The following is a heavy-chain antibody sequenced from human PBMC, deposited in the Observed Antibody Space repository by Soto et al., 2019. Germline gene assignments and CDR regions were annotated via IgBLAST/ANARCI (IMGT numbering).Heavy chain of an antibody. J-gene: IGHJ5*02. Sequence: ASVKVSCKASGYTFTSYAMHWVRQAPGQRLEWMGWINAGNGNTKYSQKFQGRVTITRDTSASTAYMELRSLRSDDTAVYYCARDQAVEDNWFDPWGQGTLVTVSS. CDR1: GYTFTSYA. V-gene: IGHV1-3*01. CDR3: ARDQAVEDNWFDP. D-gene: IGHD6-19*01. CDR2: INAGNGNT.